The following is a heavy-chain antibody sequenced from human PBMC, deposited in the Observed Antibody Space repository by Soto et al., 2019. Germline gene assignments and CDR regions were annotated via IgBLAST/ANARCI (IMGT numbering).Heavy chain of an antibody. J-gene: IGHJ5*02. CDR3: ARGIATGQLDP. V-gene: IGHV1-3*01. Sequence: QVQLVQSGAEVKKPGASVKISCKASGYTFTRYTMNWVRQAPGQRLEWMGWINPDNGNTRSSQKFQDRVIITRDTSASTPYMDLSSLSSEDTAVYCCARGIATGQLDPWGQGTLVTVSS. CDR2: INPDNGNT. CDR1: GYTFTRYT. D-gene: IGHD2-15*01.